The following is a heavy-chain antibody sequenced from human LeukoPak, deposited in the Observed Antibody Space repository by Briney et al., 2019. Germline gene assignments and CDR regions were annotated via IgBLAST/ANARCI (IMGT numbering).Heavy chain of an antibody. CDR1: GFTFSSYG. D-gene: IGHD2-2*01. CDR2: IWYDGSNK. V-gene: IGHV3-33*01. CDR3: AREEMASSTSPFDY. Sequence: PGGSLRLSCAASGFTFSSYGMPWVRQAPGKGLEWVAVIWYDGSNKYYADSVKGRFTISRDNSKNTLYLQMNSLRAEDTAVYYCAREEMASSTSPFDYWGQGTLVTVSS. J-gene: IGHJ4*02.